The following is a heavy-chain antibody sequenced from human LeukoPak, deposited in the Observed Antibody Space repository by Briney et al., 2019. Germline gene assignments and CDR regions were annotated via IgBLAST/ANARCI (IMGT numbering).Heavy chain of an antibody. Sequence: TGGSLRLSCVASGFTFSTYGMHWVRQAPGKGLEWVAVISDDGTEKYYADSVKGRLTISRGTSKNTLYMEMNSLRDEDTAVYYCARGGVGSSKLFSLDYWGLGTLVTVSS. CDR3: ARGGVGSSKLFSLDY. D-gene: IGHD2-2*01. J-gene: IGHJ4*02. CDR1: GFTFSTYG. CDR2: ISDDGTEK. V-gene: IGHV3-30*03.